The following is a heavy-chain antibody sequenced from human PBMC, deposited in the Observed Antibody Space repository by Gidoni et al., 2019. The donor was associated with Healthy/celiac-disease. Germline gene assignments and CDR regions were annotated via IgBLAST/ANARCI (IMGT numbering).Heavy chain of an antibody. CDR1: GGSLSSGGYY. CDR3: ARTRPAYYDFWSGYLPPHV. Sequence: QVQLQESGPGLVKPSQTLSLTCTVSGGSLSSGGYYWSWIRQHPGKGLEWIGYIYYSGSTYYNPSLKSRVTISVDTSKNQFSLKLSSVTAADTAVYYCARTRPAYYDFWSGYLPPHVWGQGTTVTVSS. J-gene: IGHJ6*02. CDR2: IYYSGST. D-gene: IGHD3-3*01. V-gene: IGHV4-31*03.